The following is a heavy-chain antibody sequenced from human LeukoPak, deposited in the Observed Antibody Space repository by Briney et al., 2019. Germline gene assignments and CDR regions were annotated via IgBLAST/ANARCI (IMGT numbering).Heavy chain of an antibody. CDR2: IIPILGIA. V-gene: IGHV1-69*04. CDR3: ARAPTHYSSSSDFDY. Sequence: SVKVSCKASGGTFSSYAISWMRQAPGQGLEWMGRIIPILGIANYAQKFQGRVTITADKSTSTAYMELSSLRSEDTAVYYCARAPTHYSSSSDFDYWGQGTLVTVSS. D-gene: IGHD6-6*01. CDR1: GGTFSSYA. J-gene: IGHJ4*02.